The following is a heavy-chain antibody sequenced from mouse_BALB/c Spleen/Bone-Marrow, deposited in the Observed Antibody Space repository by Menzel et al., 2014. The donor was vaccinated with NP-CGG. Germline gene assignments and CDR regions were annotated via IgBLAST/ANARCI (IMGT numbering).Heavy chain of an antibody. CDR1: GYTFTTYT. CDR3: ARRDDGYVFFDY. Sequence: VQLQESGAELAIPGASVKMSCRASGYTFTTYTIHWVRQRPGQGLEWIGYINPSGGYTNYIQKFKDKATLTADKSSSTAYMQLSSLTSEDSAVYYCARRDDGYVFFDYWGQGTSLTVSS. J-gene: IGHJ2*02. CDR2: INPSGGYT. V-gene: IGHV1-4*01. D-gene: IGHD2-3*01.